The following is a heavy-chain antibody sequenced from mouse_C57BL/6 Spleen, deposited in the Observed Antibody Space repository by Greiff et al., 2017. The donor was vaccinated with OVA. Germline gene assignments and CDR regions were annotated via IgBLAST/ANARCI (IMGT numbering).Heavy chain of an antibody. V-gene: IGHV1-19*01. CDR1: GYTFTDYY. D-gene: IGHD2-4*01. Sequence: EVQLQESGPVLVKPGASVKMSCKASGYTFTDYYMNWVKQSHGKSLEWIGVINPYNGGTSYNQKFKGKATLTVDKSSSTAYMELNSLTSEDSAVYYCARWDYDYDGGFAYWGQGTLVTVSA. CDR3: ARWDYDYDGGFAY. J-gene: IGHJ3*01. CDR2: INPYNGGT.